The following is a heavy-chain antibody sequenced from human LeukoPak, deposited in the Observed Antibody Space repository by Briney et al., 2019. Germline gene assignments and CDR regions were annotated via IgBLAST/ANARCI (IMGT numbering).Heavy chain of an antibody. CDR2: IYSGGST. Sequence: GGSLRLSCAASGFTVSSNYMSWVRQAPGKGLEWVSVIYSGGSTYYADSVKGRFTISRDNAKNSLYLQMNSLRAEDTAVYYCARVQGGLGELSPFDYWGQGTPVTVSS. CDR1: GFTVSSNY. CDR3: ARVQGGLGELSPFDY. J-gene: IGHJ4*02. V-gene: IGHV3-53*01. D-gene: IGHD3-16*02.